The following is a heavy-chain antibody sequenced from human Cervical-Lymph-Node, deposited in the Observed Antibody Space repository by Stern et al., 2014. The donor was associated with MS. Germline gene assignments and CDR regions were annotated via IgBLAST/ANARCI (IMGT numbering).Heavy chain of an antibody. CDR3: ANHPPRRKGDDPNYGMDV. J-gene: IGHJ6*02. CDR2: ISPDDSDI. V-gene: IGHV5-51*03. CDR1: GYTLTNNW. D-gene: IGHD3-16*01. Sequence: VQLVESGAEVKKPGESLKISCKGSGYTLTNNWIAWVRQMPGQGLEWIGIISPDDSDIRYSPALPGPGTISAAQSIRTHSLPRSSLRPADSAVYYGANHPPRRKGDDPNYGMDVWGQGTTVTVSS.